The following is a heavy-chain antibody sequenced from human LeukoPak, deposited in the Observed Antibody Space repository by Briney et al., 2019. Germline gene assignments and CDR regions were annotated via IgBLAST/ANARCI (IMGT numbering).Heavy chain of an antibody. J-gene: IGHJ4*02. CDR2: IRYDGSNK. CDR3: AKDRSIVATFFDY. V-gene: IGHV3-30*02. CDR1: GFTFSSYR. Sequence: GGSLRLSCAASGFTFSSYRMHWVRQAPGKGLEWVAFIRYDGSNKYYADSVKGRFTISRDNSKNTLYLQMNSLRAEDTAVYYCAKDRSIVATFFDYWGQGTLVTVSS. D-gene: IGHD5-12*01.